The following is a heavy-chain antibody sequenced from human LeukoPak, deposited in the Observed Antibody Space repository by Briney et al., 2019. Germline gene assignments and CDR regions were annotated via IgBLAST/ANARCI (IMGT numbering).Heavy chain of an antibody. V-gene: IGHV3-74*01. D-gene: IGHD6-6*01. CDR2: INSDGRST. CDR3: AKDHGVPRFEYSSSSAANYFDY. CDR1: GFTFSSYW. J-gene: IGHJ4*02. Sequence: PGWSLRLSCAASGFTFSSYWMHWVRQAPGKGLVGVSRINSDGRSTSYADSVKGRFTISRDNSKNTLYLQMNSLRAEDTAVYYCAKDHGVPRFEYSSSSAANYFDYWGQGTLVTVSS.